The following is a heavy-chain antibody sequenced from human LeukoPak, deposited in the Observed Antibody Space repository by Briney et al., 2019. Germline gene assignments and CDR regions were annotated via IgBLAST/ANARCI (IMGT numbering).Heavy chain of an antibody. D-gene: IGHD4-23*01. V-gene: IGHV1-2*02. Sequence: ASVKVSCKASGYTFTGYYMHWVRQAPGQGLEWMGWINPNSGGTNYAQKFQGRVTMTRDTSISTAYMELSRLRSDDTAVYYCARADYAGRNYYYYYMDVWGKGTTVTVSS. CDR3: ARADYAGRNYYYYYMDV. CDR2: INPNSGGT. J-gene: IGHJ6*03. CDR1: GYTFTGYY.